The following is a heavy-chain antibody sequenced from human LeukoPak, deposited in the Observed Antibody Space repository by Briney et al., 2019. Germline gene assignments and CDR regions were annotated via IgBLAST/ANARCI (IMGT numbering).Heavy chain of an antibody. CDR1: GGTFSSYA. CDR3: ARGYDILYPFDY. Sequence: SVKVSCKASGGTFSSYAISWVRQAPGQGLEWMGGIIPIFGTANYAQKFQGGVTITADESTSTAYMELSSLRSEDTAVYYCARGYDILYPFDYWGQGTLVTVSS. D-gene: IGHD3-9*01. V-gene: IGHV1-69*13. CDR2: IIPIFGTA. J-gene: IGHJ4*02.